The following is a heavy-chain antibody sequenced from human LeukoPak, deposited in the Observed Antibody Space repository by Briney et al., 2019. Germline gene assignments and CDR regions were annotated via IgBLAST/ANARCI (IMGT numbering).Heavy chain of an antibody. D-gene: IGHD1-26*01. CDR2: LNEDGRTT. V-gene: IGHV3-74*01. Sequence: GGSLRLSCAASGFTFSRYWMHGVRQGPGKGLEWVSRLNEDGRTTTYADSVQGRFTIYRDNSQNTLYLQMNSLRAEDTALYYCARDLGGIAGSWGQGALVTVSS. CDR3: ARDLGGIAGS. CDR1: GFTFSRYW. J-gene: IGHJ1*01.